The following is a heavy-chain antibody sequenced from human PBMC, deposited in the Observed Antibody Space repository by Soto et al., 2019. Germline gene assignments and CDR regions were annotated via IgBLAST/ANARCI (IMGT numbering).Heavy chain of an antibody. Sequence: ASVKGSCKGSGYTFSSDDSDWVRQATGQGLEWMGWMNPNSGNTGYAQKFQGRVTMTRNTSISTAYMELSSLRSEDTAVYYCARGTATIFGGGFDPWGQGTLVTVSS. CDR1: GYTFSSDD. CDR2: MNPNSGNT. CDR3: ARGTATIFGGGFDP. V-gene: IGHV1-8*01. D-gene: IGHD3-3*01. J-gene: IGHJ5*02.